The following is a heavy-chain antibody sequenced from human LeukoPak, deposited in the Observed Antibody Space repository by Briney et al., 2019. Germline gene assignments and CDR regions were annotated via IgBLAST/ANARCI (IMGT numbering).Heavy chain of an antibody. Sequence: SETLSLTCTVSGGSISSGDYYWSWIRQPPGKGLEWIGYIYYSGSTYYNPSLKSRVTISVDTSKNQFSLKLSSVTAADTAVYYCARASTVVRGVIYYYYYMDVWGKGTTVTVSS. J-gene: IGHJ6*03. CDR3: ARASTVVRGVIYYYYYMDV. D-gene: IGHD3-10*01. V-gene: IGHV4-30-4*08. CDR1: GGSISSGDYY. CDR2: IYYSGST.